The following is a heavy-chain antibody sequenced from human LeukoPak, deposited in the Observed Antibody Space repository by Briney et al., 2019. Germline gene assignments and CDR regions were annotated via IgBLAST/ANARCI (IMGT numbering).Heavy chain of an antibody. V-gene: IGHV1-69*05. Sequence: SVKVSCKASGGTFSSYAISWVRQAPGQGLEWMGGIIPIFGTANYAQKFQGRVTITTDESTSTAYMELSSLRSEDTAVYYCASAYCSSTSCYTRGMVAAFDIWGQGTMVTVSS. CDR2: IIPIFGTA. D-gene: IGHD2-2*02. CDR3: ASAYCSSTSCYTRGMVAAFDI. CDR1: GGTFSSYA. J-gene: IGHJ3*02.